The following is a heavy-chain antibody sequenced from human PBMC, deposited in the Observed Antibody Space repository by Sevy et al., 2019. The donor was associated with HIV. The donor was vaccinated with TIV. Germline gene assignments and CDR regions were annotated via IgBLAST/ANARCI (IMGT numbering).Heavy chain of an antibody. CDR3: ATLPGRSNDAKKNWFDP. V-gene: IGHV3-48*02. Sequence: GGSLRLSCAASGFTFSSYSMNWVRQAPGKGLEWVSYISSSSSTIYYADSVKGRFTISRDNAKNSLYLQMNSLRDEDTAVYYCATLPGRSNDAKKNWFDPWGQGTLVTVSS. J-gene: IGHJ5*02. D-gene: IGHD1-1*01. CDR2: ISSSSSTI. CDR1: GFTFSSYS.